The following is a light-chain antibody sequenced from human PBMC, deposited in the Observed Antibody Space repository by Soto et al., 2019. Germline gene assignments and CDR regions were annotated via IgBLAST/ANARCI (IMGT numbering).Light chain of an antibody. V-gene: IGKV2-28*01. CDR3: MQALQTLWT. Sequence: DIVMTQSPLSLPVTPGEPASISCRSSQSLLHSNGYNYLDWYLQKPVQSPQLLIYLGSNRASGVPDRFSGSGSGTDFTLKISRVEAEDVGVYYCMQALQTLWTFGQGTKVEIK. CDR1: QSLLHSNGYNY. J-gene: IGKJ1*01. CDR2: LGS.